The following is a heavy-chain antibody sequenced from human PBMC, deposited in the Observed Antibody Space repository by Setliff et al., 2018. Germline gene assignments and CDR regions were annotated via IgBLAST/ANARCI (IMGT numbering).Heavy chain of an antibody. V-gene: IGHV3-74*01. CDR2: SNSDESTT. D-gene: IGHD1-1*01. CDR3: ARDREGDGNYYMDV. CDR1: GFTFSSYW. Sequence: QAGGSLRLSCAASGFTFSSYWMHWVRQAPGKGLVRVSRSNSDESTTNYADSVKGRFTISRDNAKNTLYLQMSSLRAEDTAVYYCARDREGDGNYYMDVWGKGTTVTVSS. J-gene: IGHJ6*03.